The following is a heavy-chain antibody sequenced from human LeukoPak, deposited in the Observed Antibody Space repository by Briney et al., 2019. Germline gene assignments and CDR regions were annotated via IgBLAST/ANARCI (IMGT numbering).Heavy chain of an antibody. CDR2: IDGPTFRT. CDR3: TTWEGAHFDF. Sequence: GGSLRLSCAASGFTFSNYAMHWVRQAPGKGLEWVSTIDGPTFRTHYADSVMGRFTISRDNSKNTLYLQMNSLRAEDAAVYFCTTWEGAHFDFWGQGTLVTVSS. V-gene: IGHV3-23*01. J-gene: IGHJ4*02. CDR1: GFTFSNYA. D-gene: IGHD1-26*01.